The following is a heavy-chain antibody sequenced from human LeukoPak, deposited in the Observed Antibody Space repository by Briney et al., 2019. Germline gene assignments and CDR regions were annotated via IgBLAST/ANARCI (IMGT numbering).Heavy chain of an antibody. CDR3: ARAHYGGNSEVGY. D-gene: IGHD4-23*01. CDR1: GFTFSSHW. CDR2: IKQDGSEK. V-gene: IGHV3-7*01. Sequence: GGSLRLSCAASGFTFSSHWMTWVRQAPGKGLEWVANIKQDGSEKYYVDSVKGRFTISRDNAKNSLYLQMNSLRVEDTAVYYCARAHYGGNSEVGYWGQGTLVTVSS. J-gene: IGHJ4*02.